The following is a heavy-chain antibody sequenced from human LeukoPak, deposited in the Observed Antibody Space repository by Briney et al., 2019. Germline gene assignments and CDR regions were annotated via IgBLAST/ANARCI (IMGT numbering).Heavy chain of an antibody. CDR3: AKDSSANSGSYEFDY. J-gene: IGHJ4*02. D-gene: IGHD1-26*01. V-gene: IGHV3-43D*03. Sequence: GGSLRLSCAASGFTFDNYAMHWVRQAPGKGLEWVSLITWDGDSTYYADSVQGRFTISRDNSKNSLYLQMNSLRAEDTALYYCAKDSSANSGSYEFDYWGQGTLVTVSS. CDR2: ITWDGDST. CDR1: GFTFDNYA.